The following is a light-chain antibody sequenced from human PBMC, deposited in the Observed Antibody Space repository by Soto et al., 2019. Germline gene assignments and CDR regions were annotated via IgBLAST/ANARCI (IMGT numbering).Light chain of an antibody. J-gene: IGKJ4*01. V-gene: IGKV1-33*01. CDR1: QDIDNY. Sequence: DIQMTQSPSSLSASVGDRVTITCQASQDIDNYLHWFQQKPGKAPKLLIYDASNLETGVPSRFSGSGSGTEFTFTISSLQPEDIATYYCQQYENLPLTFGGGTRVEIK. CDR2: DAS. CDR3: QQYENLPLT.